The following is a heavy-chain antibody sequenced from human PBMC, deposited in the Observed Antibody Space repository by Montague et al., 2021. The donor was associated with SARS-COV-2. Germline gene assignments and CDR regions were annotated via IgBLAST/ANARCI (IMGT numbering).Heavy chain of an antibody. CDR1: GFTFGDYA. D-gene: IGHD2-2*01. CDR3: TSNASPYYGVDV. V-gene: IGHV3-49*04. Sequence: SLRLSCAGSGFTFGDYAMSWVRQAPGKGLQWVGIIRARAYGGTTDYAASVKGRFTISRDDSRSIAYLQLNSLETEDTAVYYCTSNASPYYGVDVWGQGTTVTVSS. CDR2: IRARAYGGTT. J-gene: IGHJ6*02.